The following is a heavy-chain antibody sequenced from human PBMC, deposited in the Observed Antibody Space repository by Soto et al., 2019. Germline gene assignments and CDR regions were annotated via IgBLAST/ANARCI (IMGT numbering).Heavy chain of an antibody. V-gene: IGHV2-5*02. CDR3: AGWTSDSGLDV. J-gene: IGHJ6*02. CDR1: GFSLNTNGMG. Sequence: QITLKESGPTLVKPTQSLTLTCSFSGFSLNTNGMGVGWIRQPPGKALEWLAFIYWDEDKRYSPSLKTRLTVTTATSKNAVVLTLTHLDPFDTATYSCAGWTSDSGLDVWGLGTTVTVSS. CDR2: IYWDEDK. D-gene: IGHD2-15*01.